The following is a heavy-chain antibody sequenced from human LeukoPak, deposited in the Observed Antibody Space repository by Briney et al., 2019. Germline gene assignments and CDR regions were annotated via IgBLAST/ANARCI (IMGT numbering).Heavy chain of an antibody. J-gene: IGHJ3*02. Sequence: ASVKVSCKASGYTFTSYYMHWVRQAPGQGLEWMGIINPSGGSTSYAQKFQGRVTMTRNTSTSTVYMELSSLRSEDTAVYYCARGLRSRYYYDSSGYFAFDIWGQGTMVTVS. CDR2: INPSGGST. CDR3: ARGLRSRYYYDSSGYFAFDI. V-gene: IGHV1-46*01. D-gene: IGHD3-22*01. CDR1: GYTFTSYY.